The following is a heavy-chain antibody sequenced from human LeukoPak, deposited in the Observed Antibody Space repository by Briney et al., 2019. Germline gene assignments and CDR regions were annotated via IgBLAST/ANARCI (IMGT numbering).Heavy chain of an antibody. J-gene: IGHJ3*02. CDR3: AREPGIGYAFDI. D-gene: IGHD3-10*01. V-gene: IGHV3-7*01. CDR1: GFTFSSSW. Sequence: GGSLRLSCAACGFTFSSSWMTWVRQARGKGLEGVANINQDGCEKHYVDSVKGRFTISRDNAKNSLYLQMNSLRAEDTAVYYCAREPGIGYAFDIWGQGTMVTVSS. CDR2: INQDGCEK.